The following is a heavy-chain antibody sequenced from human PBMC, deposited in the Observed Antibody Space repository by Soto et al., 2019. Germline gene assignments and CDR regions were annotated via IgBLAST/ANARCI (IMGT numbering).Heavy chain of an antibody. J-gene: IGHJ4*02. D-gene: IGHD2-15*01. V-gene: IGHV4-31*03. CDR3: ARGCSGGSCYSGFDY. CDR1: GGSISSGGYY. Sequence: QVQLQESGPGLVKPSQTLSLTCTVSGGSISSGGYYWSWIRQHPGKGLEWIGYIYYSGSTYYNPSLKSRITISVDTSKNQFSLKLSSVTAADTAVYYCARGCSGGSCYSGFDYWGQGTLVTVSS. CDR2: IYYSGST.